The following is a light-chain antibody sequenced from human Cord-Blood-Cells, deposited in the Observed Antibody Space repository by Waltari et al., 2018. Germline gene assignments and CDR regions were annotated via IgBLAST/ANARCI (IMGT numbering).Light chain of an antibody. CDR3: CSYAGSSTWG. Sequence: QSALTQPASVSGSPGQSITISCTGTSSDVGSYNLVSWYQQHPGKAPKLMNYEGSKRPSGVSNRFSGSKSGNTASLTISGLQAEDEADYYCCSYAGSSTWGFGGGTKLTVL. CDR1: SSDVGSYNL. CDR2: EGS. V-gene: IGLV2-23*01. J-gene: IGLJ2*01.